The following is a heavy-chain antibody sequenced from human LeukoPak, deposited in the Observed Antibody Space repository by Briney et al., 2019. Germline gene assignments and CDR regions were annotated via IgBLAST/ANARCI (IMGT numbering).Heavy chain of an antibody. CDR1: GGSFSGYY. J-gene: IGHJ4*02. V-gene: IGHV4-34*01. CDR3: ARSRRWLQFFH. Sequence: SETLSLTCAVYGGSFSGYYWSWIRQPPGKGLEWIGEINHSGGTNYNPSLKSRVTISVDTSKNQFSLKLSSVTAADAAVYYCARSRRWLQFFHWGQGTLVTVSS. CDR2: INHSGGT. D-gene: IGHD5-24*01.